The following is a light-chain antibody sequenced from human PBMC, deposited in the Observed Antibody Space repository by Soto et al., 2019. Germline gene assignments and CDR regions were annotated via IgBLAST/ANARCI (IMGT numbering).Light chain of an antibody. CDR1: QTITNW. Sequence: AALGDRVTITCRSSQTITNWLAWYQQKPGKAPRLLIYDASSLESWVPSRFSGSGSGTDFSLTISSLQPEDFATYFCQQANSFPSFGQGTRLEIK. V-gene: IGKV1-12*02. CDR3: QQANSFPS. J-gene: IGKJ5*01. CDR2: DAS.